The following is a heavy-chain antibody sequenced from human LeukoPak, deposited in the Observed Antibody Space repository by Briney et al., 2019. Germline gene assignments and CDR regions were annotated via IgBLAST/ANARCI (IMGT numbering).Heavy chain of an antibody. Sequence: SETLSLTCAVYGGSFSGYYWSWIRQPPGKGLEWIGEINHSGSTNYNPSLKSRVTISVDTSKNQFSLKLSSVTAADTAVYYCASRIVGATHHLSAEYFQHWGQGTLVTVSS. CDR3: ASRIVGATHHLSAEYFQH. V-gene: IGHV4-34*01. CDR1: GGSFSGYY. D-gene: IGHD1-26*01. J-gene: IGHJ1*01. CDR2: INHSGST.